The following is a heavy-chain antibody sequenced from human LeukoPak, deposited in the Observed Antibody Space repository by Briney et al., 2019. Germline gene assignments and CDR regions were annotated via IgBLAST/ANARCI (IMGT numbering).Heavy chain of an antibody. V-gene: IGHV4-34*01. Sequence: SETLSLTCTVSGGSISSYYWSWIRQPPGKGLEWIGEINHSGSTNYNPSLKSRVTISVDTSKNQFSLKLSSVTAADTAVYYCARLRMVRGVREGRNSYYYYYMDVWGKGTTVTISS. CDR3: ARLRMVRGVREGRNSYYYYYMDV. J-gene: IGHJ6*03. CDR1: GGSISSYY. CDR2: INHSGST. D-gene: IGHD3-10*01.